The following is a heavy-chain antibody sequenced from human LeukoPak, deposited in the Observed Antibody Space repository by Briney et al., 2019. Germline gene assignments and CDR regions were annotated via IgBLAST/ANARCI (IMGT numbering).Heavy chain of an antibody. V-gene: IGHV3-53*01. CDR3: ASRHCSGGGCYFAGADPFDY. Sequence: GGSLRLSCAASGFTVSSTYMSWVRQAPGRGLEWVSVIYSGGNIYYIDSVKGRFTISRDTSKNTLYLQMNSLRAEDTAVYYCASRHCSGGGCYFAGADPFDYWGQGILVTVSS. CDR2: IYSGGNI. CDR1: GFTVSSTY. D-gene: IGHD2-15*01. J-gene: IGHJ4*02.